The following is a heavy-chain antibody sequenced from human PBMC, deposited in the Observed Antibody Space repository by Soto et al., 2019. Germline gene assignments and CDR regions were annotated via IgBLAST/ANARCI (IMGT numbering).Heavy chain of an antibody. D-gene: IGHD5-18*01. V-gene: IGHV4-34*01. J-gene: IGHJ4*02. CDR3: ARRQRGYSYAGFDY. CDR2: INHSGST. CDR1: SGSFSGYY. Sequence: QVQLQQWGAGLLKPSETLSLTCAVYSGSFSGYYWSWIRQPPGKGLEWIGEINHSGSTNYNPSLKSRVTISVDTSKNQFSLKLSSVTAADTAVYYCARRQRGYSYAGFDYWGQGTLVTVSS.